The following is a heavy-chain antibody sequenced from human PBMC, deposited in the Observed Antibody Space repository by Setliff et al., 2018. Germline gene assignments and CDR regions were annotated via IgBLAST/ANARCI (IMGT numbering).Heavy chain of an antibody. CDR1: GYTLTELS. J-gene: IGHJ3*02. CDR3: AFDI. Sequence: RASVKVSCKVSGYTLTELSMHWVRQAPGKGLGWMGGFDPEDGETIYAQKFQGRVTMTEDTSTDTAYMELSSLRSEDTRPPNDAFDIWGQGTMVTVSS. CDR2: FDPEDGET. V-gene: IGHV1-24*01.